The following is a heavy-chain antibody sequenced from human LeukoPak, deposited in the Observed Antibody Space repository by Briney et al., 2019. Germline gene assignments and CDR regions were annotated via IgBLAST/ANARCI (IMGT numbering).Heavy chain of an antibody. J-gene: IGHJ4*02. Sequence: GGSLRLSCAASGFTFSHAWMNWVRQTPGKGLEWVGRIKSKTDGGTTDYAAPVKGRFTISRDDSKNTLYLQMNSLKTEDTAVYYCTTEWGSSWYDAPSNSWGQGTLVTVSS. D-gene: IGHD6-13*01. V-gene: IGHV3-15*01. CDR3: TTEWGSSWYDAPSNS. CDR1: GFTFSHAW. CDR2: IKSKTDGGTT.